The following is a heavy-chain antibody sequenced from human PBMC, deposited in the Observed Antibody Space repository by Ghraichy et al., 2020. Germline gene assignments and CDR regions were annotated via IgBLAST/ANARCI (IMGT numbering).Heavy chain of an antibody. Sequence: GGSRRLSCAASGFTFSSYAMHWVRQAPGKGLEWVAVISYDGSNKYYADSVKGRFTISRDNSKNTLYLQMNSLRAEDTAVYYCARDYYDSSGYYYGDPYYYYYMDVWGKGTTVTVSS. J-gene: IGHJ6*03. V-gene: IGHV3-30-3*01. CDR3: ARDYYDSSGYYYGDPYYYYYMDV. CDR2: ISYDGSNK. CDR1: GFTFSSYA. D-gene: IGHD3-22*01.